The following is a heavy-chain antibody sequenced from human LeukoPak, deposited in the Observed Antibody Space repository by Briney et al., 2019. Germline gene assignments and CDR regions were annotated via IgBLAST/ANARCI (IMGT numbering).Heavy chain of an antibody. CDR1: GFTFSSYS. CDR2: ISSSSSYI. D-gene: IGHD2-15*01. J-gene: IGHJ5*02. Sequence: PGGSLRLSCAASGFTFSSYSMNWVRQAPGKGLEWVSSISSSSSYIYYADSVKGRFTISRDNAKNSLYLQMNSLRAEDTAVYYCARVACSGGSCLTGYWFDPWGQGTLVTVSS. CDR3: ARVACSGGSCLTGYWFDP. V-gene: IGHV3-21*01.